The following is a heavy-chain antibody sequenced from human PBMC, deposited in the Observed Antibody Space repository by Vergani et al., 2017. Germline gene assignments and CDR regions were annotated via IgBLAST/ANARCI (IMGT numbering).Heavy chain of an antibody. V-gene: IGHV3-11*04. J-gene: IGHJ4*02. Sequence: QVQLVESAGGVVQPGGSLRLSCAASGYTFSDYYMSWIRQAPGKGLEWVSYISYSTGSTIYYADSVKGRFTISRDNAKNSLDLQMNRLRAEDTAVYYCARDHVAAGLFFEYWGQGTLVTVSS. CDR3: ARDHVAAGLFFEY. CDR1: GYTFSDYY. CDR2: ISYSTGSTI. D-gene: IGHD6-13*01.